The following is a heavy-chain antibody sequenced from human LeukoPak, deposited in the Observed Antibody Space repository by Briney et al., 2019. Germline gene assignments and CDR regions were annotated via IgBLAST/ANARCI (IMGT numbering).Heavy chain of an antibody. CDR1: GFPVIINY. V-gene: IGHV3-53*01. J-gene: IGHJ4*02. D-gene: IGHD4-23*01. CDR3: ARLAVGNSGPLDY. CDR2: INSDGST. Sequence: GGSLRLSCAASGFPVIINYISWVRQAPGKGLGWVSIINSDGSTYYADSVKGRFTISRDISKNTVFLQMNTLRVEDTAVYYCARLAVGNSGPLDYWGQGTLVTVSS.